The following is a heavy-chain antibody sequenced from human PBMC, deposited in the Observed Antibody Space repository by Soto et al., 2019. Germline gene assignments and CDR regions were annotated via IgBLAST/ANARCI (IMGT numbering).Heavy chain of an antibody. CDR1: GGSFSGYY. D-gene: IGHD6-19*01. V-gene: IGHV4-34*01. CDR3: ASLGIAVAGTLDPFDY. CDR2: INHSGST. Sequence: QVQLQQWGAGLLKPSETLSLTCAVYGGSFSGYYWSWIRQPPGKGLEWIGEINHSGSTNYNPSLKSRVNISVDTSKNQFSLKQSSVTAADTAVYYCASLGIAVAGTLDPFDYWGQGTLVTVSS. J-gene: IGHJ4*02.